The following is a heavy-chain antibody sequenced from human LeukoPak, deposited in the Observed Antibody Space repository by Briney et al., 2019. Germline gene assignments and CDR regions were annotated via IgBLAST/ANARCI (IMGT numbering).Heavy chain of an antibody. J-gene: IGHJ4*02. D-gene: IGHD3-10*01. CDR2: IYYSGST. Sequence: SETLSLTCTVSGGSISSYYWSWIRQPPGKGLEWIGYIYYSGSTNYNPSLKSRATISVDTSKNQFSLKLSSVTAADTAVYYCARDSGYGSGSLDYWGQGTLVTVSS. V-gene: IGHV4-59*01. CDR3: ARDSGYGSGSLDY. CDR1: GGSISSYY.